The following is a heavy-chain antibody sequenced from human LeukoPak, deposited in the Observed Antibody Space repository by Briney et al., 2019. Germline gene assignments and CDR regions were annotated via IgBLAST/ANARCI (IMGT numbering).Heavy chain of an antibody. V-gene: IGHV3-21*01. CDR2: ISSDSSYI. CDR1: GFTFSSYS. Sequence: GSLRLSCAASGFTFSSYSMNWVRPAPGKGLEWVSSISSDSSYISYAEPVKGRFTISRDHAKKSLSLQMNSMRAEDTAVYYCGPYHSVVVTVQTPDFDYWGRGTLVTVSS. D-gene: IGHD2-21*02. CDR3: GPYHSVVVTVQTPDFDY. J-gene: IGHJ4*02.